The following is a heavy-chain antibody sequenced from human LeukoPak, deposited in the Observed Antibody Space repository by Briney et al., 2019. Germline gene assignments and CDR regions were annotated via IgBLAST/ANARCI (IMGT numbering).Heavy chain of an antibody. CDR3: ARDRGDILTGYYTSHYYGMDV. D-gene: IGHD3-9*01. V-gene: IGHV3-33*01. J-gene: IGHJ6*02. CDR1: GFTFSSYG. Sequence: GGSLRLSCAASGFTFSSYGMHWVRQAPGKGLEWVAVIWYDGSNKCSADSVKGRFTISRDNSKNTLYLQMNSLRAEDTAVYYCARDRGDILTGYYTSHYYGMDVWGQGTTVTVSS. CDR2: IWYDGSNK.